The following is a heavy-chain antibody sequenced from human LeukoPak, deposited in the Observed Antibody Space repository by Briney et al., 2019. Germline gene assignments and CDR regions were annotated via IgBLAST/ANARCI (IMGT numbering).Heavy chain of an antibody. CDR3: PARNKGEAYYYRGMDV. CDR1: GFTFSNAW. D-gene: IGHD3-16*01. Sequence: PGGSLRLSCAASGFTFSNAWMNWVRQAPGKGLEWVGRIKSKTDGGTTDYAAPVKGRFTISRDDSKNTLYLQMDSLKTEDTAGYYCPARNKGEAYYYRGMDVWGQGTTVTVSS. CDR2: IKSKTDGGTT. J-gene: IGHJ6*02. V-gene: IGHV3-15*07.